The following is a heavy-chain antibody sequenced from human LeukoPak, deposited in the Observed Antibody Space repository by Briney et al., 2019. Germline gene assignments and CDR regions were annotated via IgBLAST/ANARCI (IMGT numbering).Heavy chain of an antibody. V-gene: IGHV3-33*08. Sequence: GGSLRLSCAASGFTFSSYGMHWVRQAPGKGLEWVAVIWYGGSNKYYADSVKGRFTISRDNAKNSLYLQMNSLRAEDTAVYYCARVDSGSYRGRGDYWGQGTLVTVSS. CDR2: IWYGGSNK. D-gene: IGHD1-26*01. CDR1: GFTFSSYG. J-gene: IGHJ4*02. CDR3: ARVDSGSYRGRGDY.